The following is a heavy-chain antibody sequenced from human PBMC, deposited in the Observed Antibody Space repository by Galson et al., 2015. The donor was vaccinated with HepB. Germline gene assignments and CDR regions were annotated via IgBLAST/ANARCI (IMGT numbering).Heavy chain of an antibody. CDR1: GDSISSYY. Sequence: LSLTCSVSGDSISSYYWNWVRQPPGKGLEWIGLIHYSGNTDYNPSLKSRVTISVDTSKNQFSLKLTSVTAADTALYYCARSGSSYGYPIDYWGQGTLVTVSS. CDR3: ARSGSSYGYPIDY. D-gene: IGHD5-18*01. J-gene: IGHJ4*02. V-gene: IGHV4-59*01. CDR2: IHYSGNT.